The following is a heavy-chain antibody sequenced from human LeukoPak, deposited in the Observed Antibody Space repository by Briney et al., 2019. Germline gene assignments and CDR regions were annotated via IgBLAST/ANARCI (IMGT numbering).Heavy chain of an antibody. CDR1: GFTFDDYA. Sequence: GRSLRLSCAASGFTFDDYAMHWVRQAPGKGLEWVSGISWNSGITAYADSVKGRFTISRDNAKNTLYLQMNSLRAEDTAVYYCAKDKRALRYFDQVYFDYWGQGTLVTVSS. V-gene: IGHV3-9*01. CDR2: ISWNSGIT. J-gene: IGHJ4*02. D-gene: IGHD3-9*01. CDR3: AKDKRALRYFDQVYFDY.